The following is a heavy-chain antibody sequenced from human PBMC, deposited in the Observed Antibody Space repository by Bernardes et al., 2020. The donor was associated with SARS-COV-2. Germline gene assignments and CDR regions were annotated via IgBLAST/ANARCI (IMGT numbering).Heavy chain of an antibody. CDR3: AREEVDYGDYALDY. D-gene: IGHD4-17*01. CDR2: IWYDGSNK. J-gene: IGHJ4*02. Sequence: GGSLRLSCAASGFTFSSYGMHWVRQAPGKGLEWVAVIWYDGSNKYYADSVKGRFTISRDNAKNSLYLQMNSLRAEDTAVYYCAREEVDYGDYALDYWGQGTLVTVSS. CDR1: GFTFSSYG. V-gene: IGHV3-33*01.